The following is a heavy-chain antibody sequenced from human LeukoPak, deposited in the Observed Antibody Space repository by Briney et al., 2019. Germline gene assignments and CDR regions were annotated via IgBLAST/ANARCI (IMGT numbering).Heavy chain of an antibody. J-gene: IGHJ5*02. CDR3: ARGPGYSSGWYGNRWFDP. Sequence: ASVKVSCKASGYTFTSYDINWVRQATGQGLEWMGWMNPNSGNTGYAQKFQGRVTMTRNTSISTAYMELSSLRSEDTAVYYCARGPGYSSGWYGNRWFDPWGQGTLVTVSS. CDR2: MNPNSGNT. V-gene: IGHV1-8*01. CDR1: GYTFTSYD. D-gene: IGHD6-19*01.